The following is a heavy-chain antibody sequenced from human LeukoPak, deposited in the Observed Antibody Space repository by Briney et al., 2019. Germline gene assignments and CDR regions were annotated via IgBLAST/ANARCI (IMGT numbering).Heavy chain of an antibody. D-gene: IGHD3-9*01. J-gene: IGHJ4*02. V-gene: IGHV4-59*05. CDR3: ARGGARYFDWLLRGYYFDY. CDR2: IYYSGST. Sequence: SETLSLTCTVSGGSISSYYWSWIRQPPGKGLEWIGSIYYSGSTYYNPSLKSRVTISVDTSKNQFSLKLSSVTAADTAVYYCARGGARYFDWLLRGYYFDYWGQGTLVTVSS. CDR1: GGSISSYY.